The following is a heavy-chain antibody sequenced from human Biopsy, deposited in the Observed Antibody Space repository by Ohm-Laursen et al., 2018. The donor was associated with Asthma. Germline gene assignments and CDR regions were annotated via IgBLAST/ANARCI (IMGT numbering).Heavy chain of an antibody. CDR2: INSVFGTT. CDR3: ARKAGSCISRTCYSLDF. J-gene: IGHJ4*02. V-gene: IGHV1-69*13. D-gene: IGHD2-2*01. Sequence: ASVKVSCKSLGGTFNTYVISWVRQAPGQGLKWMGGINSVFGTTTYPQKFQDRVTITADDSTSTVYMELSSLRSEDTAVYYCARKAGSCISRTCYSLDFWGQGTLVTVSS. CDR1: GGTFNTYV.